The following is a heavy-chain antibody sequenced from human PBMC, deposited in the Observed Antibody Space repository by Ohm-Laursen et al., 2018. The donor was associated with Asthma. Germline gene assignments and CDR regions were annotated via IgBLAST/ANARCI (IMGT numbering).Heavy chain of an antibody. CDR3: ARERSGSYFTWHYSYAMDV. CDR2: IWHDGSNK. V-gene: IGHV3-33*01. CDR1: GFTFSNYG. J-gene: IGHJ6*02. D-gene: IGHD1-26*01. Sequence: SLRLSCAASGFTFSNYGMHWVRQAPGKGLEWVAVIWHDGSNKYYADSVKGRFTISRDNSKNTLYLQMSSLRAEDTAVYYCARERSGSYFTWHYSYAMDVWGQGTTVTVSS.